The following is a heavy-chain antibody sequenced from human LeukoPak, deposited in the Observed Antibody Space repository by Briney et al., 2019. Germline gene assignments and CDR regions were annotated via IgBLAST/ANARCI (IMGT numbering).Heavy chain of an antibody. Sequence: GGSLRLSCAASGFTFSTYAMSWVRQAPGKGLEWVSAISGSGGSTYYADSVKGRFTISRDNSKNTLYLQMNSLRADDTAVYYCAKDQPITGGIPYYFDYWGQGTLVTVSS. CDR3: AKDQPITGGIPYYFDY. J-gene: IGHJ4*02. D-gene: IGHD7-27*01. CDR2: ISGSGGST. CDR1: GFTFSTYA. V-gene: IGHV3-23*01.